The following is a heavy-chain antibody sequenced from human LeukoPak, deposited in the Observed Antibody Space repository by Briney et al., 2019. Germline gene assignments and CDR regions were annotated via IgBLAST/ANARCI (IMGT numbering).Heavy chain of an antibody. CDR3: ARRSGLVAAQKGPTNYFDY. CDR2: IYYSGST. J-gene: IGHJ4*02. Sequence: PSETLSLTCTVSGGSISSSSYYWGWIRQPPGKGLEWIGSIYYSGSTYYNPSLKSRVTISVDTSKNQFSLKLSSVTAADTAVYYCARRSGLVAAQKGPTNYFDYWGQGTLVTVSS. V-gene: IGHV4-39*01. D-gene: IGHD6-6*01. CDR1: GGSISSSSYY.